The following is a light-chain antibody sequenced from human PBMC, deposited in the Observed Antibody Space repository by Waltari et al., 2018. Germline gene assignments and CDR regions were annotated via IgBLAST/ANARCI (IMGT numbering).Light chain of an antibody. V-gene: IGKV3-20*01. Sequence: EIVLTQSPGTLSLSPGERATLSCRASQSVSRTLAWYQQKPGQAPRLLIYDASIRATGIPDRFSGSGSGTYFSLTISRLEPEDFAVYYCQKYGTLPATFGQGTKVEIK. CDR3: QKYGTLPAT. J-gene: IGKJ1*01. CDR1: QSVSRT. CDR2: DAS.